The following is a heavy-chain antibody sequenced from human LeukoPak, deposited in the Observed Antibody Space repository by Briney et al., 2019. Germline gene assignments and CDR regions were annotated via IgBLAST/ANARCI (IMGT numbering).Heavy chain of an antibody. J-gene: IGHJ4*02. CDR2: ISGDGGST. V-gene: IGHV3-43*02. Sequence: GGSLRLSCAASGFTFDDYAMHGVRQAPGKGLEWVSLISGDGGSTYYADSVKGRFTISRDNSKNSLYLQMNSLRTEDTALYYCASGPSYYDSSGYYLVSPFDYWGQGTLVTVSS. CDR1: GFTFDDYA. D-gene: IGHD3-22*01. CDR3: ASGPSYYDSSGYYLVSPFDY.